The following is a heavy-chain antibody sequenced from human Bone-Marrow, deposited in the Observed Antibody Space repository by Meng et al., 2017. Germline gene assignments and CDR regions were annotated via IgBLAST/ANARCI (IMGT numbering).Heavy chain of an antibody. D-gene: IGHD5-18*01. Sequence: QVQLQQWGAGLLKPSETLSLSCAVYGGHFSGYYWSWIRQPPGKGLEWIGEINHSGSTNYNPSLKSRVTISVDTSKNQFSLKLSSVTAADTAVYYCARGSWLQLWLQDYWGQGTLVTVSS. V-gene: IGHV4-34*01. CDR3: ARGSWLQLWLQDY. J-gene: IGHJ4*02. CDR2: INHSGST. CDR1: GGHFSGYY.